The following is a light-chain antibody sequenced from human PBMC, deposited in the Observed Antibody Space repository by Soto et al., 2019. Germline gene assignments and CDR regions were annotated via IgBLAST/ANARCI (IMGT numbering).Light chain of an antibody. J-gene: IGLJ3*02. Sequence: QSALTQPASVSGSPGQSITISCTGTSSDIGGYQFVSWYQQHPGKAPKLMIYDVSNRPSGVSSRFSGSKSGNTASLTISGLQAGDEAVYYCSSYRTSSTRVFGGGTQLTVL. CDR2: DVS. CDR1: SSDIGGYQF. CDR3: SSYRTSSTRV. V-gene: IGLV2-14*03.